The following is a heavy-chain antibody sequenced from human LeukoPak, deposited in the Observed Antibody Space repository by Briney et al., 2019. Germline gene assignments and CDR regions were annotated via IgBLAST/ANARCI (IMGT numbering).Heavy chain of an antibody. CDR1: GFTFSSYE. V-gene: IGHV3-48*03. D-gene: IGHD6-19*01. J-gene: IGHJ4*02. Sequence: GGSLRLSCAASGFTFSSYEMSWVRQAPGKGLEWVSYISSSGSTIYYADSVKGRFTISRDNAKNSLYLQMNSLRAEDTAVYYCAREGIAVAGRNFDYWGQGTLVTVSS. CDR3: AREGIAVAGRNFDY. CDR2: ISSSGSTI.